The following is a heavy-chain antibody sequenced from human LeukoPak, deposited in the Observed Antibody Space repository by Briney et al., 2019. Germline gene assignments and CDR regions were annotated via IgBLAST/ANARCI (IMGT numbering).Heavy chain of an antibody. V-gene: IGHV1-8*01. D-gene: IGHD1-26*01. Sequence: GASVKVSCKASGSTFTSYDINWVRQATGQGLEWMGWKNPNSGNTGYAQKFQGRVTMTRNTSISTAYMELSSLRSEDTAVYYCARGLRGSYYVWFDPWGQGTLVTVSS. CDR3: ARGLRGSYYVWFDP. J-gene: IGHJ5*02. CDR1: GSTFTSYD. CDR2: KNPNSGNT.